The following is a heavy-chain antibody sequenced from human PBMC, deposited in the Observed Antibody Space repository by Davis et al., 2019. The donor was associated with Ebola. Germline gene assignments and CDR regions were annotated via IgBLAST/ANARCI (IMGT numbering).Heavy chain of an antibody. CDR2: IKQSGSEK. CDR3: AREPGSPFDY. J-gene: IGHJ4*02. Sequence: GGSLRLSCAASGFTFSSYSMNWVRQAPGKGLEWMATIKQSGSEKYYVDSVKGRFTISRDNAKNSLYLEMNSLGAEDTAVYYCAREPGSPFDYWGQGILVTVSS. D-gene: IGHD1-1*01. CDR1: GFTFSSYS. V-gene: IGHV3-7*01.